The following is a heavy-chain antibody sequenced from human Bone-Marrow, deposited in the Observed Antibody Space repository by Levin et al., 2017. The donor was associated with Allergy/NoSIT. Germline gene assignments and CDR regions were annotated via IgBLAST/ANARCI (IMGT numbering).Heavy chain of an antibody. CDR2: IVGSGSDT. V-gene: IGHV3-23*01. CDR1: GFIFSNYA. D-gene: IGHD5/OR15-5a*01. Sequence: GGSLRLSCAASGFIFSNYAMNWVRQAPGKGLEWVSGIVGSGSDTYYADSVKGRFTISRDNSKNTLYLQTNSVRAEDTAVYYCAKAGVGSVYMGWFDPWGQGTLVTVSS. J-gene: IGHJ5*02. CDR3: AKAGVGSVYMGWFDP.